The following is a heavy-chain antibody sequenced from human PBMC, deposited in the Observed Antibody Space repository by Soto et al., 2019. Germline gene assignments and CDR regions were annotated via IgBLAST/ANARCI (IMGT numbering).Heavy chain of an antibody. CDR2: ISYDGSNK. CDR3: AKDWGSSWLSYYYYYGMDV. Sequence: QVQLVESGGGVVQPGRSLRLSCAASGFTFSSYGMHWVRQAPGKGLEWVAVISYDGSNKYYADSVKGRFTISRDNSKNTLYLQMTSLRAEDTAVYYCAKDWGSSWLSYYYYYGMDVWGQGTTVTVSS. D-gene: IGHD6-13*01. V-gene: IGHV3-30*18. CDR1: GFTFSSYG. J-gene: IGHJ6*02.